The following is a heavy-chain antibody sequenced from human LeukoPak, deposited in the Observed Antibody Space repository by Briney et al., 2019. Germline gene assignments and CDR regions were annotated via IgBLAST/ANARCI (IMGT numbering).Heavy chain of an antibody. V-gene: IGHV4-59*01. CDR2: IYYSGST. D-gene: IGHD5-12*01. CDR3: ARAPLRGWLRPYYFDY. Sequence: PSETLSLTCTVSGGSISSYYWSWIRQPPGKGLEWIGYIYYSGSTNYNPSLKSRVTISVDTSKNQFSLKLSSVTAADTAVYYCARAPLRGWLRPYYFDYWGQGTLVTVSS. J-gene: IGHJ4*02. CDR1: GGSISSYY.